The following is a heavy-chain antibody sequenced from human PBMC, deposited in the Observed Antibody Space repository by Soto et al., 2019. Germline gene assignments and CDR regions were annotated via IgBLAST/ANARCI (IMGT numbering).Heavy chain of an antibody. CDR3: ARDYYGLLTGYYSDH. Sequence: EVQLVESGGGLVQPGGSLRLSCAASGFSFSSYSMHWVRQAPGEGLVWLSRINSDGSKMVYADSVKGRFTISRDNAKNTLYLEMSGLGAEDTAVYYCARDYYGLLTGYYSDHWGQGTLVTVSS. CDR2: INSDGSKM. D-gene: IGHD3-9*01. J-gene: IGHJ4*02. V-gene: IGHV3-74*01. CDR1: GFSFSSYS.